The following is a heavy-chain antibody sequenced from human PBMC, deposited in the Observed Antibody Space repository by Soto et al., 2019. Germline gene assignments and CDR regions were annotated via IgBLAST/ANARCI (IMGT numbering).Heavy chain of an antibody. V-gene: IGHV3-9*01. CDR2: ISWNSGSI. CDR3: AKDVGHTVIANTPLDY. J-gene: IGHJ4*02. CDR1: GFTFDDYA. D-gene: IGHD3-10*01. Sequence: PGGSLRLSCAASGFTFDDYAMHWVRQAPGKGLEWVSGISWNSGSIGYADSVKGRFTISRDNAKNSLYLQMNSLRAEDTALYYCAKDVGHTVIANTPLDYWGQGTLVTVSS.